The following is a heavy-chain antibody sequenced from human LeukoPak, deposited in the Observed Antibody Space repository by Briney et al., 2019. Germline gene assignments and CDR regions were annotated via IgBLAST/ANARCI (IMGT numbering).Heavy chain of an antibody. D-gene: IGHD3-10*01. CDR3: AKRWFGDR. CDR2: IYSGGST. Sequence: PGGSLRLSCAASEFSVGSNYMTWVRQAPGKGLEWVSLIYSGGSTYYADSVKGRFTISRDNSKNTLYLQMNSLRAEDTAVYYCAKRWFGDRWGQGTLVTVSS. V-gene: IGHV3-53*01. J-gene: IGHJ5*02. CDR1: EFSVGSNY.